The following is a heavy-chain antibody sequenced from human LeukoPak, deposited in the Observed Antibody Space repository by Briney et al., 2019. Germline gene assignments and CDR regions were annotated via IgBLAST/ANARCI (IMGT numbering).Heavy chain of an antibody. CDR2: IYHSGST. CDR1: GGSISSNNW. J-gene: IGHJ4*02. Sequence: PSETLSLTCAVSGGSISSNNWWSWVRQPPGKGLEWIGEIYHSGSTNYNPSLKSRVTISVDTSKNQFSLKLSSVTAADTAVYYCARYSSSWESTIDYWGQGTLVTVSS. D-gene: IGHD6-13*01. V-gene: IGHV4-4*02. CDR3: ARYSSSWESTIDY.